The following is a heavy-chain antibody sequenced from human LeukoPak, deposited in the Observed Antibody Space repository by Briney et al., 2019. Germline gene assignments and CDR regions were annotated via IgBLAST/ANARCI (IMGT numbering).Heavy chain of an antibody. CDR3: ATSWYNWNFDY. Sequence: PGGSLRLSCVVSGFTFDDHSMHWVRQAPGKGLEWVSGISWSGGTLGYADSVKGRFTISRDNAKSSLFLQMNNLRAEDTGVYYCATSWYNWNFDYWGQGTLVTVSS. V-gene: IGHV3-9*01. CDR1: GFTFDDHS. D-gene: IGHD1-20*01. J-gene: IGHJ4*02. CDR2: ISWSGGTL.